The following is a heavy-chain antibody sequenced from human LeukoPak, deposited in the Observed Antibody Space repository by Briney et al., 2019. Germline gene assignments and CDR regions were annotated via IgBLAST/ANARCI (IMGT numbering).Heavy chain of an antibody. CDR2: INHSGST. J-gene: IGHJ6*02. V-gene: IGHV4-34*01. D-gene: IGHD2-2*01. CDR1: GGSFSGYY. Sequence: SETLSLTCAVYGGSFSGYYWSWIRQPPEKGLEWIGEINHSGSTNYNPSLKSRVTISVDTSKNQFSLKLSSVTAADTAVYYCARNPYSYCSSTSCYGYYYYGMDVWGQGTTVTVS. CDR3: ARNPYSYCSSTSCYGYYYYGMDV.